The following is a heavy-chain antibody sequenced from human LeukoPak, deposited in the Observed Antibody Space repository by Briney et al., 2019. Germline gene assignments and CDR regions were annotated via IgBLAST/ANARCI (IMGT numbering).Heavy chain of an antibody. Sequence: GGSLRLSCAASGITFSNHAMSWVRQAPGEGLEWVASIATNGGNTYYADSVKGRFTISRDNSKNTLYLQVNSLRAEDTAIYHCANDLPGRVWFDCWGQGTLVTVSS. CDR2: IATNGGNT. V-gene: IGHV3-23*01. D-gene: IGHD3-16*01. CDR3: ANDLPGRVWFDC. CDR1: GITFSNHA. J-gene: IGHJ4*02.